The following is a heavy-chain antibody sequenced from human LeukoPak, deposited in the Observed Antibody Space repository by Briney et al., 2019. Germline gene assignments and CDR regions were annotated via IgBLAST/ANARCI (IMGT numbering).Heavy chain of an antibody. CDR1: GGSFSGYY. V-gene: IGHV4-59*01. D-gene: IGHD3-22*01. CDR2: IYYSGST. CDR3: ARDSSGYYSY. Sequence: PSETLSLTCAIYGGSFSGYYWSWIRQPPGKGLEWIGYIYYSGSTNYNPSLKSRVTISVDTSKNQFSLKLSSVTAADTAVYYCARDSSGYYSYWGQGTLVTVSS. J-gene: IGHJ4*02.